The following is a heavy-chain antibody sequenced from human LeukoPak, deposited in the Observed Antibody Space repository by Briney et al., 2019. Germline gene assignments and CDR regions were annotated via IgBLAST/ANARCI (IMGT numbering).Heavy chain of an antibody. D-gene: IGHD2-2*01. CDR2: INHSGST. J-gene: IGHJ4*02. Sequence: KPSETLSLTCAVYGGSFSGYYWSWIRQPPGKGLEWIGEINHSGSTNYNPSLKSRVTISVDTSKNQFSLKLSSVTAADTAVYYCARIPGYCSSTSCYAPRRSPNFGYWGQGTLVTVSS. CDR1: GGSFSGYY. V-gene: IGHV4-34*01. CDR3: ARIPGYCSSTSCYAPRRSPNFGY.